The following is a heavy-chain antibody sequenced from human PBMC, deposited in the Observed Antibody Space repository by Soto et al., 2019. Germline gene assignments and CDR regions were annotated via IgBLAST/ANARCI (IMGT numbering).Heavy chain of an antibody. CDR2: INAGNGNT. J-gene: IGHJ3*02. CDR1: GYTFTSYA. CDR3: ARDHSGYDSSGYYYLNAFDI. D-gene: IGHD3-22*01. Sequence: ASVKVSCKASGYTFTSYAMHWVRQAPGQRLEWMGWINAGNGNTKYSQKFQGRVTITRDTSASTAYMELSSLRSEDTAVYYCARDHSGYDSSGYYYLNAFDIWGQGTMVTVSS. V-gene: IGHV1-3*01.